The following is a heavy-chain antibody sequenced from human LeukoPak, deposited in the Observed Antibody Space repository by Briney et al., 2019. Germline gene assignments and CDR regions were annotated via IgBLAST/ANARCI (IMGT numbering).Heavy chain of an antibody. CDR1: GFTFRNYG. J-gene: IGHJ4*02. CDR3: ASGRAAAGTGYYFDH. D-gene: IGHD6-13*01. Sequence: GTSLRLSCAASGFTFRNYGMHWVRQAPGKGLEWVAIIWYDGSNKYYADSVKGRFTISRDNSKNTLYLQMNSLTAEDTAVYYCASGRAAAGTGYYFDHWGQGTLVTVSS. V-gene: IGHV3-33*01. CDR2: IWYDGSNK.